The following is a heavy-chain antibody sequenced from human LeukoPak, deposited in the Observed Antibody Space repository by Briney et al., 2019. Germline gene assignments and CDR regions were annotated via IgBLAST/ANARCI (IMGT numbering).Heavy chain of an antibody. V-gene: IGHV4-38-2*02. D-gene: IGHD3-10*01. J-gene: IGHJ4*02. CDR2: INHSGST. Sequence: PSETLSLTCTVSGYSISSGYYWSWIRQPPGKGLEWIGEINHSGSTNYNPSLKSRVTISVDTSKNQFSLKLSSVTAADTAVYYCARGSRITMVRGVIITLDYWGQGTLVTVSS. CDR3: ARGSRITMVRGVIITLDY. CDR1: GYSISSGYY.